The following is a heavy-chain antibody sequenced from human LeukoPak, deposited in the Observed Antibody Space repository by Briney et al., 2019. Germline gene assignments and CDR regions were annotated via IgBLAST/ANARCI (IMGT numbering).Heavy chain of an antibody. V-gene: IGHV1-2*02. CDR2: INPNSGGT. CDR1: GHTFTDYY. J-gene: IGHJ4*02. D-gene: IGHD6-6*01. CDR3: TRGLSIATRPAYYFDY. Sequence: GASVKVSCKASGHTFTDYYMHWVRQAPGQGFEWMGWINPNSGGTNYAQKFQGRVTMTRDTSISTAYMELTSLRSVDTAVYYCTRGLSIATRPAYYFDYWGQGTLVTVSS.